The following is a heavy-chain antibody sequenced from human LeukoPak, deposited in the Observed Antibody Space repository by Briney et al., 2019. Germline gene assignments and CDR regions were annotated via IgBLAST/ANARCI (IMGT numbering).Heavy chain of an antibody. V-gene: IGHV3-48*01. J-gene: IGHJ4*02. CDR3: ARHYYDSSGYYPGFDY. CDR1: GFTFSSYS. CDR2: ISSSSSTT. D-gene: IGHD3-22*01. Sequence: QPGGSLRLSCAASGFTFSSYSMNWVRQAPGKGLEWVSYISSSSSTTYYADSVKGRFTISRDNSKNTLYLQMNSLRAEDTAVYYCARHYYDSSGYYPGFDYWGQGTLVTVSS.